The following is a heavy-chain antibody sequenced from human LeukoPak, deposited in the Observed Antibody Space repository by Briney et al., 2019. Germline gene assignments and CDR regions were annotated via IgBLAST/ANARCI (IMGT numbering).Heavy chain of an antibody. V-gene: IGHV4-39*07. CDR2: IYYSGST. CDR3: ARADGYDILIDC. J-gene: IGHJ4*02. Sequence: SETLSLTCTVSGGSISSSSYYWGWICQPPGKGLEWIGSIYYSGSTYYNPSLKSRVTISVDRSKNQFSLKLSSVTAADTAVYYCARADGYDILIDCWGQGTLVTVSS. D-gene: IGHD3-9*01. CDR1: GGSISSSSYY.